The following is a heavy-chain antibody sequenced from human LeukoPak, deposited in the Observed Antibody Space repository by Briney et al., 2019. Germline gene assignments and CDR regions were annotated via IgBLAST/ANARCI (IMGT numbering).Heavy chain of an antibody. V-gene: IGHV4-59*01. CDR3: ARARDDYGDGAERYFDY. Sequence: SETLSLTCTVSGGSISSYYWSWIRQPPGKGLEWIGYIYYSGSTNYNPSLKSRVTISVDTSKNQFSLKQSSVTAADTAVYYCARARDDYGDGAERYFDYWGQGTLVTVSS. CDR2: IYYSGST. D-gene: IGHD4-17*01. J-gene: IGHJ4*02. CDR1: GGSISSYY.